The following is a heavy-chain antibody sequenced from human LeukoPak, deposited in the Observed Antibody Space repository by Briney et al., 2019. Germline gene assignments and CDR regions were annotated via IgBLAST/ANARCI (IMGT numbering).Heavy chain of an antibody. CDR2: IRYDGSNK. CDR1: GFTFSSHG. V-gene: IGHV3-30*02. CDR3: AESPGRDIAAAGIDY. J-gene: IGHJ4*02. D-gene: IGHD6-13*01. Sequence: GGSLRLSCAASGFTFSSHGMHWARQAPGKGLEWVAFIRYDGSNKYYADSVKGRFTISRDNSKNTLYLQMNSLRAEDTAVYYCAESPGRDIAAAGIDYWGQGTLVTVSS.